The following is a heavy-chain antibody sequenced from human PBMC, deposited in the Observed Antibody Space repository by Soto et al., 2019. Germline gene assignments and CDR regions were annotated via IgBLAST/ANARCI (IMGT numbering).Heavy chain of an antibody. CDR2: MYSGGST. V-gene: IGHV3-66*01. J-gene: IGHJ6*02. CDR1: GLTVSSNY. D-gene: IGHD2-2*01. Sequence: EVQLVESGGGLVQPGGSLRLSCAASGLTVSSNYMSWVRQAPGKGLEWVSFMYSGGSTYYADSVKGRFIISRDNYKNTLYLQMDSLRVEDTAVYYCARDSSLHQPLFSGMDVWGQGTTVTVSS. CDR3: ARDSSLHQPLFSGMDV.